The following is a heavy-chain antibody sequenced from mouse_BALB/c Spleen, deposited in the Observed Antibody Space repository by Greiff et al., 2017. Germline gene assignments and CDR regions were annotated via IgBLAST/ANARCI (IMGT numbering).Heavy chain of an antibody. D-gene: IGHD2-4*01. J-gene: IGHJ3*01. CDR2: IWSGGST. CDR1: GFSLTSYG. Sequence: VKLQESGPGLVQPSQSLSITCTVSGFSLTSYGVHWVRQSPGKGLEWLGVIWSGGSTDYNAAFISRLSISKDNSKSQVFFKMNSLQANDTAIYYCARNGGLRPFAYWGQGTLVTVSA. V-gene: IGHV2-2*02. CDR3: ARNGGLRPFAY.